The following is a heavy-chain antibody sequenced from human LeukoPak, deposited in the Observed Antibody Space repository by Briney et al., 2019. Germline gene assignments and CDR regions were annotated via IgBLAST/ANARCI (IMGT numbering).Heavy chain of an antibody. CDR3: ARDDNYYYYYMDV. J-gene: IGHJ6*03. Sequence: GGSLRLSCVASGFTFSDYYMSWIRQAPGKGLEWVSYISSSGRTIYDADSVKGRFTISRDNAKNSLYLQMNSLRAEDTAVYYCARDDNYYYYYMDVWGKGTTVTVSS. D-gene: IGHD3-22*01. CDR2: ISSSGRTI. V-gene: IGHV3-11*04. CDR1: GFTFSDYY.